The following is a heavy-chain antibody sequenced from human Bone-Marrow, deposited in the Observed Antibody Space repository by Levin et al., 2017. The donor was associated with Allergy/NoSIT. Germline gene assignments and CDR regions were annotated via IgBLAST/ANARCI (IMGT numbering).Heavy chain of an antibody. J-gene: IGHJ5*02. V-gene: IGHV4-39*01. D-gene: IGHD2-15*01. Sequence: GSLRLSCTVSGGSISSSFYYWGWIRQPPGKGLEWIGNIFYTGNTYYNPSLKSRVTISIDTPTSQFSLNLDSVTAADTAVYYCARLSKYCRGGSCYSGRFNSFDPWGQGTLVTVSS. CDR2: IFYTGNT. CDR1: GGSISSSFYY. CDR3: ARLSKYCRGGSCYSGRFNSFDP.